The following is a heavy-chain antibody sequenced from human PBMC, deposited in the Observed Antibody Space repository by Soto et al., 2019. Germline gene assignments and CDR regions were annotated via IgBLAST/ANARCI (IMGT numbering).Heavy chain of an antibody. J-gene: IGHJ3*02. Sequence: GGSLRLSCAASRFPFSTYGMHWVRQAPGKGLQWVAVISYDGSEKYYADSVKGRFTISRDNSKNTLYLQMDSLRTEDTAVYFCAKDWRYNCATDAFDIWGQGTMVTV. CDR1: RFPFSTYG. CDR2: ISYDGSEK. V-gene: IGHV3-30*18. CDR3: AKDWRYNCATDAFDI. D-gene: IGHD1-1*01.